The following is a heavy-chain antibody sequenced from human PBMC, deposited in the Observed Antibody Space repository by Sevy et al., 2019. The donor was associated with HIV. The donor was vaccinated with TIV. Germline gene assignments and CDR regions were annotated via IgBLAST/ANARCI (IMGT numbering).Heavy chain of an antibody. V-gene: IGHV4-59*08. CDR3: AGENAWGRGYS. J-gene: IGHJ4*02. Sequence: SETLSLTCTVSGGSITSLYWDWIRQPPGKGLEWIANIYYNGHINYNPSLKSRVTLSLDTSKNQFSLRLSTVTAADTAMYYCAGENAWGRGYSWGQGTLVSVSS. CDR1: GGSITSLY. D-gene: IGHD1-26*01. CDR2: IYYNGHI.